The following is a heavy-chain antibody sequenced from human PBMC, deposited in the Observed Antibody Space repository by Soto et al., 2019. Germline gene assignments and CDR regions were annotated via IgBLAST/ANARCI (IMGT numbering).Heavy chain of an antibody. Sequence: EVQLVETGGGLIQPGGSLRLSCAASGFTVSSNYMSWVRQAPGKGLEWVSVIYSGGSTYYADSVKGRFTISRDNSKNTLDLQMNSLRAEDTAVYYCARGSPASGSYGVDYWGQGTLVTVSS. CDR2: IYSGGST. J-gene: IGHJ4*02. D-gene: IGHD1-26*01. V-gene: IGHV3-53*02. CDR3: ARGSPASGSYGVDY. CDR1: GFTVSSNY.